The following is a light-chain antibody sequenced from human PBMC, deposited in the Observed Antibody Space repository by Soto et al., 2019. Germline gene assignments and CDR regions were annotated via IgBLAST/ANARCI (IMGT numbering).Light chain of an antibody. CDR3: QQYDRFPVT. Sequence: DIQMAQSPSTLCASIGDRVTIPCRASESIRTWLAWYQHKPGKAPKFLIYDASTLQSGVPSRFSGSGSGTEFTLTISSLQPDDFATYYCQQYDRFPVTFGQGTRLEIK. CDR2: DAS. J-gene: IGKJ5*01. V-gene: IGKV1-5*01. CDR1: ESIRTW.